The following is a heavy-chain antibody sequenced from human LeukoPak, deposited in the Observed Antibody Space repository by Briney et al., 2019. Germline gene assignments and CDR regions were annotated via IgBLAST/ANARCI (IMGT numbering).Heavy chain of an antibody. CDR1: GFTFSSYA. Sequence: GGSLRLSCAASGFTFSSYAMSWVRQAPGKGLEWVSAISGSGGSTYYADSVKGRFTISRDNSKNTLYLQMNSLRAEDTAVYYCARGQYSGSYVLGPGWGQGTLVTVSS. CDR2: ISGSGGST. V-gene: IGHV3-23*01. CDR3: ARGQYSGSYVLGPG. D-gene: IGHD1-26*01. J-gene: IGHJ4*02.